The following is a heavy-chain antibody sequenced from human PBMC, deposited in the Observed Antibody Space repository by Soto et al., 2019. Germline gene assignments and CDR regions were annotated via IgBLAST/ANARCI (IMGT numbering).Heavy chain of an antibody. J-gene: IGHJ4*02. D-gene: IGHD6-13*01. CDR1: GGSISSNY. CDR2: VYNSGST. CDR3: ARYRREAVAGYTLDN. Sequence: PSETLSLTCTVSGGSISSNYWAWIRQPPGKGLEWIGYVYNSGSTNYNPSLKSRVTISEDTSKSQFSLKVNSMTAADTAVYYCARYRREAVAGYTLDNWGQGXLLTVS. V-gene: IGHV4-59*01.